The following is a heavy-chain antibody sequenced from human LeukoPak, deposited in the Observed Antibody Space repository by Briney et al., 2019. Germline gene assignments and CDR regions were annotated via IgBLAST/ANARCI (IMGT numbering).Heavy chain of an antibody. V-gene: IGHV4-59*08. D-gene: IGHD3-22*01. J-gene: IGHJ4*02. CDR1: GGSISSYY. CDR3: ARHPYDSSGLDY. CDR2: IHYSGDT. Sequence: SETLSLTCTVSGGSISSYYWSWIRQPPGKGLEWIGYIHYSGDTNYNPSLKSRITIAVDTSKNQFSLKLNSVTAADTAVYYCARHPYDSSGLDYWGQGTLVTVSS.